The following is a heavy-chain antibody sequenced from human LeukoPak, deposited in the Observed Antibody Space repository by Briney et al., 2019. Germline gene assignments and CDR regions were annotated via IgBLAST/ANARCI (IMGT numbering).Heavy chain of an antibody. CDR2: IWYDGSNK. J-gene: IGHJ6*04. CDR3: ARDRQLDYYYYGMDV. Sequence: GGSLRLSCAASGFTFSSYGMHWVRQAPGKGLEWVAVIWYDGSNKYYADSVKGRFTISRDNSKNTLYLQMNSLRAEDTAVYYCARDRQLDYYYYGMDVWGKGTTVTVSS. V-gene: IGHV3-33*01. D-gene: IGHD1-1*01. CDR1: GFTFSSYG.